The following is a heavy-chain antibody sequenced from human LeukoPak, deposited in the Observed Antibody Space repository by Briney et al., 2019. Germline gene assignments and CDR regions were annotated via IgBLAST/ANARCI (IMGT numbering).Heavy chain of an antibody. CDR1: GGSISGYY. Sequence: PSETLSLTCTVSGGSISGYYLSWIRQPPGKGLQWIGFIHYSGSTNYNPSLKSRLTISVDTSKNQFSLKLSSVTTADTAVYYCARYGSGSYHFDYWGQGTLVTVPS. CDR3: ARYGSGSYHFDY. J-gene: IGHJ4*02. CDR2: IHYSGST. V-gene: IGHV4-59*01. D-gene: IGHD3-10*01.